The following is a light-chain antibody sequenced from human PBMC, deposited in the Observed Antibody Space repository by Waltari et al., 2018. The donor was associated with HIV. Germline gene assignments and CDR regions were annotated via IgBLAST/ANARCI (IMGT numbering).Light chain of an antibody. CDR1: SSNIGNNT. Sequence: QSVLTQPPSASGTPGQGVTISCSGSSSNIGNNTENSFQHLPGTAPKLLIYSYNQRPSGVPDRFSGSKSGTSASLAISGLQSEDEADYYCASWDDSLNGYVFGTGTKVTVL. CDR3: ASWDDSLNGYV. CDR2: SYN. V-gene: IGLV1-44*01. J-gene: IGLJ1*01.